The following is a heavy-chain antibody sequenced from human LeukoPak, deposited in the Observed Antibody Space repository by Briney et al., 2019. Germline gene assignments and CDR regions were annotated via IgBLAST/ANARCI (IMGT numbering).Heavy chain of an antibody. CDR2: INHSGST. J-gene: IGHJ4*02. Sequence: SETLSLTCAVYGGSFSGYYWSWIRQPPGKGLEWIGEINHSGSTNYNPSLKSRVTISVDTSKNQFSLKLSSVTAADTAVYYCARPAGWFGEYYFDYWGQGTLVTVSS. V-gene: IGHV4-34*01. D-gene: IGHD3-10*01. CDR3: ARPAGWFGEYYFDY. CDR1: GGSFSGYY.